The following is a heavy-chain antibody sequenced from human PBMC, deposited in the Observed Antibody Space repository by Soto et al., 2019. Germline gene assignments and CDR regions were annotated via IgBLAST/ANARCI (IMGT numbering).Heavy chain of an antibody. CDR3: ARHSGVAAHGTA. V-gene: IGHV5-51*01. J-gene: IGHJ1*01. CDR1: GYTFTNYW. Sequence: GESLKISCKGSGYTFTNYWIGWVRQMPGKGLEWMGVIYPGDSDTRYSPSFQGQVATSADKSINTAYLQWSSMKASDTAMYSCARHSGVAAHGTAWGKATLVTAS. CDR2: IYPGDSDT. D-gene: IGHD6-13*01.